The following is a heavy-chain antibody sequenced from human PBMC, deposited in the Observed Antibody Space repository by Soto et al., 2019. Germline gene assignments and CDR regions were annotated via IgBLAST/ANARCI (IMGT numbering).Heavy chain of an antibody. D-gene: IGHD2-2*03. Sequence: SETLSLTCTVSGGSISSYYWSWIRQPPGKGLEWIGYIYYSGSTNYNPSLKSRVTISVDTSKNQFSLKLSSVTAADTAVYYCARLNGYCVSTGCHGYYGMAVWGQGTTVTVSS. CDR1: GGSISSYY. J-gene: IGHJ6*02. CDR2: IYYSGST. CDR3: ARLNGYCVSTGCHGYYGMAV. V-gene: IGHV4-59*01.